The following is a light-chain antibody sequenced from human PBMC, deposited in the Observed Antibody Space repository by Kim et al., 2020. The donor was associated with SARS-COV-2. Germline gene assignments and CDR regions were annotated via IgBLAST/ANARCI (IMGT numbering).Light chain of an antibody. CDR1: NIGSNS. V-gene: IGLV3-21*04. J-gene: IGLJ2*01. CDR3: QVWDSSSDHRV. CDR2: YDS. Sequence: APGKTAGITCGGNNIGSNSVHWYQRKPGQAPVLVIYYDSDRPSGIPERFSGSNSGNTATLTISRVEAGDEANYYCQVWDSSSDHRVFGGGTQLTVL.